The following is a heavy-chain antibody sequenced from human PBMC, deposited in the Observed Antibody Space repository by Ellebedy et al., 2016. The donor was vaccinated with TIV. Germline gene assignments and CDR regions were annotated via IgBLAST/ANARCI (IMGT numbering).Heavy chain of an antibody. CDR2: IFWNDDE. V-gene: IGHV2-5*01. CDR1: GFSLHTPGVG. CDR3: ARSVPAHPVLGAIDI. D-gene: IGHD6-6*01. Sequence: SGPTLVNPTEPLTLTCTFSGFSLHTPGVGVGWVRQTPGKALDCLALIFWNDDERYSPSLKSRLTITKDTSKNQVVLTMTNMDPVDTATKYCARSVPAHPVLGAIDIWGQGTMVTVSS. J-gene: IGHJ3*02.